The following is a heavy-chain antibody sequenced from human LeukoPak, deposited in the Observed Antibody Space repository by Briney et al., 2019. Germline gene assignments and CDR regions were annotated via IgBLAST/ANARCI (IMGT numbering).Heavy chain of an antibody. V-gene: IGHV4-34*01. CDR3: ARQEAADYDFWSGPDLNWFDP. J-gene: IGHJ5*02. CDR2: FNHSGST. Sequence: KPSETLSLTCAVYGGSFSGYYWSWIRQPPGKGLEWIGEFNHSGSTNYNPSLKSPVTISVAPSKTQFSLKLSSVTAADTAVYYCARQEAADYDFWSGPDLNWFDPWGQGTLVTVSS. D-gene: IGHD3-3*01. CDR1: GGSFSGYY.